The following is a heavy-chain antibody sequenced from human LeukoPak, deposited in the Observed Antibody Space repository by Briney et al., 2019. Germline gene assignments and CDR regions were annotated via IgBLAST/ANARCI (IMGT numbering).Heavy chain of an antibody. Sequence: VGSLRLSCAASGFTFSRYAMSWVRQAPGKGLEWGSAISGSGGSTYYADSVKGRFTISRDNSKNTLYLQMNSLRAEDTAVYYCAKVWLPAAGNDAFDIWGQGTMVTVSS. CDR3: AKVWLPAAGNDAFDI. D-gene: IGHD2-2*01. CDR1: GFTFSRYA. J-gene: IGHJ3*02. V-gene: IGHV3-23*01. CDR2: ISGSGGST.